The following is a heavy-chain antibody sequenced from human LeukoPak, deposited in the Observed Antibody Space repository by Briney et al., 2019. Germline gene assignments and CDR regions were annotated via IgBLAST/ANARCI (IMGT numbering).Heavy chain of an antibody. CDR1: RFTFSRYA. V-gene: IGHV3-23*05. Sequence: GGSLRLSCAATRFTFSRYAMSWVRQAPGKGLEWVSAVNNKGNNKYYADSVKGRFTISRDNSKNTLYLQMDSLRAEDTAVYYCAKDVRGGPILGAGSLDFWGQGTLVTVSS. CDR3: AKDVRGGPILGAGSLDF. D-gene: IGHD1-26*01. J-gene: IGHJ4*02. CDR2: VNNKGNNK.